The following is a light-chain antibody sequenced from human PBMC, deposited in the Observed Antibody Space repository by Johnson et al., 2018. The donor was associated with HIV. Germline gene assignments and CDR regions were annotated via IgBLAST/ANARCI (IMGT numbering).Light chain of an antibody. J-gene: IGLJ1*01. Sequence: QSVLTHPPSVSAAPGQKVTISCSGSSSNIGNNYVSWYQQLPGTAPKLLIYDNNKRPSGIPARFSGSKSGTSATLGITGLQTGDEADYYCGTWDSSLRENVFGTGTKVTVL. CDR1: SSNIGNNY. CDR3: GTWDSSLRENV. CDR2: DNN. V-gene: IGLV1-51*01.